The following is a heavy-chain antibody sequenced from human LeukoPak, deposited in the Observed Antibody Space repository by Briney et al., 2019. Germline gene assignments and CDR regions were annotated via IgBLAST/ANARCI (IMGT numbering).Heavy chain of an antibody. CDR1: GGSIRSGSVY. J-gene: IGHJ6*03. V-gene: IGHV4-61*02. D-gene: IGHD5-12*01. CDR2: IYSSGNT. Sequence: SEALSLTRIVSGGSIRSGSVYWNWIRQPAGKGLEWIGRIYSSGNTNYNPSLKSRVTISVETSKNEFSLMLRSVTAADTALYYCARGLSGYDSYYYYYYMDVWGQGTTVTVSS. CDR3: ARGLSGYDSYYYYYYMDV.